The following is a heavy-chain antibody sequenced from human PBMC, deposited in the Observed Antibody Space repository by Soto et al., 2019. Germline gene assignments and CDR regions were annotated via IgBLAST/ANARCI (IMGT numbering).Heavy chain of an antibody. Sequence: GGSLRLSCAASGFTFSSYAMSWVRRAPGKGLEWVSAISGSGGSTYYADSVKGRFTISRDNSKNTLYLQMNSLRAEDTAVYYCAKERSSGWYYYYYGMDVWGQGTTVTVSS. CDR3: AKERSSGWYYYYYGMDV. J-gene: IGHJ6*02. CDR2: ISGSGGST. CDR1: GFTFSSYA. D-gene: IGHD6-19*01. V-gene: IGHV3-23*01.